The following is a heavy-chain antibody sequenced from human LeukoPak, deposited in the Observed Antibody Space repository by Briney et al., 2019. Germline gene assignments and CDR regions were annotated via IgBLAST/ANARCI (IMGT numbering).Heavy chain of an antibody. D-gene: IGHD5-24*01. Sequence: TSETLSLTCTVSGGSISSSSYYWGWIRQPPGKGLEWIGSIYYSGSTYYNPSLKSRVTISVDTSKNQFSLKLSSVTAADTAVYYCARDSSPARGPDGYNSGLDYWGQGTLVTVSS. CDR2: IYYSGST. CDR3: ARDSSPARGPDGYNSGLDY. CDR1: GGSISSSSYY. J-gene: IGHJ4*02. V-gene: IGHV4-39*02.